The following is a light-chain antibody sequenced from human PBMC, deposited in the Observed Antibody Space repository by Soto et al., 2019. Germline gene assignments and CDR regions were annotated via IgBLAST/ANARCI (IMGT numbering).Light chain of an antibody. Sequence: QSALTQPASVSGSPGQSITNSCTGTSSDVGGYNYVSWYQQHPGKAPKLMIYDVSNRPSGVSNRFSGSKSGNTASLTISGLQAEDEVDYYCSSYTSSSTRVFGGGTKLTVL. CDR2: DVS. CDR1: SSDVGGYNY. J-gene: IGLJ2*01. CDR3: SSYTSSSTRV. V-gene: IGLV2-14*01.